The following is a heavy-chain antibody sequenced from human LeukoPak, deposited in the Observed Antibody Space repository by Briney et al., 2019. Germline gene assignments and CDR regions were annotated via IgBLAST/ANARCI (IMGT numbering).Heavy chain of an antibody. D-gene: IGHD4-17*01. CDR1: GFTFSSYA. V-gene: IGHV3-23*01. CDR3: AKDRRYGDYVLSAAAFDI. Sequence: GGSLRLSCAASGFTFSSYAMSWVRQAPGKGLEWVSAISGSGGSTYYADSVKGRFTISRDNSKNTLYLQMNSLRAEDTAVYYCAKDRRYGDYVLSAAAFDIWGQGTMVTVSS. CDR2: ISGSGGST. J-gene: IGHJ3*02.